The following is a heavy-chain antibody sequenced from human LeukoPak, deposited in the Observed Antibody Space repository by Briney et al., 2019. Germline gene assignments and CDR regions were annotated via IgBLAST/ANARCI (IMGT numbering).Heavy chain of an antibody. CDR3: AGGADY. V-gene: IGHV3-7*04. CDR2: IKQDGSEK. CDR1: GFTFSNHW. J-gene: IGHJ4*02. Sequence: PGGSLRLSCADSGFTFSNHWMFWVRQAPGKGPECVANIKQDGSEKYYVDSVKGRFTISRDSAKNSLYLQMNSLRADDTAVYYCAGGADYWGQGTLVTVSS.